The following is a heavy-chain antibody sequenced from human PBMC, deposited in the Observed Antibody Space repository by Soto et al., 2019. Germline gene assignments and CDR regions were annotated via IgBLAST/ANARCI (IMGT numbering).Heavy chain of an antibody. J-gene: IGHJ4*02. CDR3: ARQIAYSGYALSFDY. CDR1: GGSISNYY. D-gene: IGHD5-12*01. V-gene: IGHV4-59*08. CDR2: IYYSENT. Sequence: SETLSLTCTVSGGSISNYYWSWIRQPPGKGLEWIGYIYYSENTNYNPSHKSRDNISVDTSKNKFSQKLSSVTAADTAVFYCARQIAYSGYALSFDYWGQGTLVTVSS.